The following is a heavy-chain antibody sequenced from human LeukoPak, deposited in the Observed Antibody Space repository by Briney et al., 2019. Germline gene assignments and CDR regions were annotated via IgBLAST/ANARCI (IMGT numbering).Heavy chain of an antibody. CDR1: GGSINSGGYF. Sequence: SQTLSLTCTVSGGSINSGGYFWSWFRQHPGKGLEWIGYIHYSGSIYYNPSLKSRITISIDTSKYQFSLKLSSVTAADAAVYYCARGSPYGYYFDFWGQGTLVTVSS. CDR2: IHYSGSI. J-gene: IGHJ4*02. D-gene: IGHD4-17*01. V-gene: IGHV4-31*03. CDR3: ARGSPYGYYFDF.